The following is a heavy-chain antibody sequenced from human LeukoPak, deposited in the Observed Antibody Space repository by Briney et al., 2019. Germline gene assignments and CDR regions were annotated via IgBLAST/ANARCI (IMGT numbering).Heavy chain of an antibody. CDR1: GYTFTRYY. CDR2: ISPSGAST. V-gene: IGHV1-46*01. Sequence: ASVKVSCKASGYTFTRYYMHWVRQAPGQGLEWMGIISPSGASTSYAQKFQGRVTMTRDTSISTAYMELSRLRSDDTAVYYCARDRGRITIFYAPPYYYYMDVWGKGTTVTISS. CDR3: ARDRGRITIFYAPPYYYYMDV. J-gene: IGHJ6*03. D-gene: IGHD3-9*01.